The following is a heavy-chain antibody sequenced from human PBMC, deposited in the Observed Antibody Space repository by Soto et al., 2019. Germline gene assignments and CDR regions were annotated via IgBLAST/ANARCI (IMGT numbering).Heavy chain of an antibody. CDR2: ISGSGGST. CDR3: AKDITIFGVVISSNFGY. D-gene: IGHD3-3*01. J-gene: IGHJ4*02. CDR1: GFTFSSYA. V-gene: IGHV3-23*01. Sequence: GSLRLSCAASGFTFSSYAMSWVRQAPGKGLEWVSAISGSGGSTYYADSVKGRFTISRDNSKNTLYLQMNSLRAEDTAVYYCAKDITIFGVVISSNFGYWGQGTLVTVSS.